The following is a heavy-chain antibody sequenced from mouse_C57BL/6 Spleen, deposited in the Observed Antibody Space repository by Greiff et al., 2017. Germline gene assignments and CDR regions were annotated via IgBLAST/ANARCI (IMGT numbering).Heavy chain of an antibody. J-gene: IGHJ4*01. CDR3: AINYGSILYAMDY. CDR2: ISYDGSN. CDR1: GYSITSGYY. V-gene: IGHV3-6*01. D-gene: IGHD1-1*01. Sequence: EVQLQESGPGLVKPSQSLSLTCSVTGYSITSGYYWNWIRQFPGNKLEWMGYISYDGSNNYNPSLKNRISITRDTSKNQFFLKLNSVTTEDTATXYCAINYGSILYAMDYWGQGTSVTVSS.